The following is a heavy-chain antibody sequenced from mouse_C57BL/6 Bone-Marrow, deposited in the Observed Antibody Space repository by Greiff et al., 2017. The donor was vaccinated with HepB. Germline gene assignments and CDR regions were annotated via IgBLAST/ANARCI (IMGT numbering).Heavy chain of an antibody. V-gene: IGHV1-59*01. CDR3: ARFRWLGYVDY. CDR1: GYTFTSYW. Sequence: QVQLQQPGAELVRPGTSVKLSCKASGYTFTSYWMHWVKQRPGQGLEWIGVIDPSDSYTNYNQKFKGKATLTVDTSSSTAYMQLSSLTSEDSAVYYCARFRWLGYVDYWGQGTTLTVSS. CDR2: IDPSDSYT. D-gene: IGHD2-3*01. J-gene: IGHJ2*01.